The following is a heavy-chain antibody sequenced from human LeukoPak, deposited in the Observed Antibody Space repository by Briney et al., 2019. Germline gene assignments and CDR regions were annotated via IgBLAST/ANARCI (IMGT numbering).Heavy chain of an antibody. V-gene: IGHV3-21*01. CDR3: ARRITGTTSYLDY. D-gene: IGHD1-7*01. J-gene: IGHJ4*02. CDR2: ISSSSSYI. CDR1: GFTFSSYS. Sequence: GGSLRLSCAASGFTFSSYSMNWVRQAPGKGLEWVSSISSSSSYIYYADSVKGRFTISRDNAKNSLYLQMNSLRAGDTAVYYCARRITGTTSYLDYWGQGTLVTVSS.